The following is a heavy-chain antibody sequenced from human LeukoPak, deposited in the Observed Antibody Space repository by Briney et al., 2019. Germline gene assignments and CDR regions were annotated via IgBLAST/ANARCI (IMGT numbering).Heavy chain of an antibody. V-gene: IGHV1-2*02. D-gene: IGHD5-12*01. CDR3: ATGLRGYSGYDATDY. Sequence: ATVKVSCKASGYTFTGYYMHWVRLAPGQGLEWMGWINPNSGGTNYAQKFQGRVTMTRDTSISTAYMELSRLRSDDTAVYYCATGLRGYSGYDATDYWGQGTLVTVSS. J-gene: IGHJ4*02. CDR2: INPNSGGT. CDR1: GYTFTGYY.